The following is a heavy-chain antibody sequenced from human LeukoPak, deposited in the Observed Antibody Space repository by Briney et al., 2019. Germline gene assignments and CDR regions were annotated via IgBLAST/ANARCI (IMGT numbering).Heavy chain of an antibody. V-gene: IGHV1-69*13. CDR2: IIPIFGTA. CDR3: ARANLANYYDSSGYLNWFDP. J-gene: IGHJ5*02. Sequence: SVKVSCKASGGTFSSYAISWVRQAPGQGLEWMGGIIPIFGTANYAQKFQGRVTITADESTSTAYMELSSLRSEDTAVYYCARANLANYYDSSGYLNWFDPWGQGTLVTVSS. CDR1: GGTFSSYA. D-gene: IGHD3-22*01.